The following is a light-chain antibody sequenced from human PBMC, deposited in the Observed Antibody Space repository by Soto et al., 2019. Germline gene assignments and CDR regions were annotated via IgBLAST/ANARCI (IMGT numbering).Light chain of an antibody. CDR1: QSLICSSNDKSY. Sequence: DILMTQSPDSLAVSLGERATVNCKSSQSLICSSNDKSYLAWYQHKPGQPPKLLIYWASTRESGVPDRFSGSGSGTDFTLTIASLQAEDVAVYYCQQYCSTPRAFGQGTKVEIK. CDR3: QQYCSTPRA. V-gene: IGKV4-1*01. CDR2: WAS. J-gene: IGKJ1*01.